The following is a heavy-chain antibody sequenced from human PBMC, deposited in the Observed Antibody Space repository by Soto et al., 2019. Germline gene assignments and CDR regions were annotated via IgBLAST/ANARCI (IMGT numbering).Heavy chain of an antibody. D-gene: IGHD1-26*01. CDR3: ARDGTDSLSRYYGMDV. J-gene: IGHJ6*02. CDR2: INPNSGGT. Sequence: ASVKVSCKASGYTFTGYYMHWVRQAPGQGLEWMGWINPNSGGTNYAQKFQGRVTMTRDTSISTAYMELSRLRSDDTAVYYCARDGTDSLSRYYGMDVWGQGTTVPVSS. V-gene: IGHV1-2*02. CDR1: GYTFTGYY.